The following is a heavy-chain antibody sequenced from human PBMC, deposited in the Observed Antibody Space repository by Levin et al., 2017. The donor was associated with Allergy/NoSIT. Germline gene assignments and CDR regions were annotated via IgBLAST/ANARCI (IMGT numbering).Heavy chain of an antibody. CDR3: ARDHQDYYDNSDYYYEFYYFDY. CDR1: GGTFSNSA. CDR2: IVPILGVG. D-gene: IGHD3-22*01. J-gene: IGHJ4*02. V-gene: IGHV1-69*04. Sequence: SVKVSCKASGGTFSNSAISWLRQAPGQGLEWMGTIVPILGVGTNSQKFQGRVTITADKSTSTAYMELSSLTSEDTAVYYCARDHQDYYDNSDYYYEFYYFDYWGQGTQVTVSS.